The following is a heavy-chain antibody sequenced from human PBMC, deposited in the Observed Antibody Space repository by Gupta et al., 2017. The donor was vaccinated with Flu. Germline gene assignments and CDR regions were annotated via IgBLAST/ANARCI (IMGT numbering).Heavy chain of an antibody. J-gene: IGHJ4*02. CDR1: FTFSSSY. CDR2: FNPDGSST. D-gene: IGHD4-17*01. Sequence: FTFSSSYLQWVRQAPGKGLVWVSRFNPDGSSTTYAESVKGRFTISRDNAKNTLYLQMNSLGDDDTAVYYCATVTSGCWGQGTLVTVSS. CDR3: ATVTSGC. V-gene: IGHV3-74*03.